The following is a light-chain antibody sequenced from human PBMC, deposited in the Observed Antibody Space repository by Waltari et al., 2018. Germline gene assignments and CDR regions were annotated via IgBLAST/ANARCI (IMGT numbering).Light chain of an antibody. Sequence: IVLTQSPGTLSLSPGERATLSCKARENVASNELAWYQLKPGQAPRLLVYGASTRATGIPDRLSGGGSGTDFSLIISSLEPEDSAIYYCQQYAGSPRTFGQGTRVEIK. J-gene: IGKJ1*01. CDR3: QQYAGSPRT. CDR1: ENVASNE. V-gene: IGKV3-20*01. CDR2: GAS.